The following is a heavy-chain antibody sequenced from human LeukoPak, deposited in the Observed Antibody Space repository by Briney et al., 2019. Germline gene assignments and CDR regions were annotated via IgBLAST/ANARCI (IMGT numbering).Heavy chain of an antibody. CDR1: GFTFSSYG. D-gene: IGHD5-12*01. CDR3: AKAPKYYSGYDSVDY. V-gene: IGHV3-30*18. CDR2: ISYDGSNK. J-gene: IGHJ4*02. Sequence: GGSLTLSCAASGFTFSSYGMHWVRQAQGQGLEWVGIISYDGSNKYYADSVKGRFTISRDNSKNTLYLQMNSLRAEDTAVYYCAKAPKYYSGYDSVDYWGQGTLVTVSS.